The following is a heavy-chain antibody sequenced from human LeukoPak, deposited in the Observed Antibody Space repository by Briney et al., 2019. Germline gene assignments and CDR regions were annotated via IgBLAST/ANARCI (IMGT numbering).Heavy chain of an antibody. Sequence: PGGSLRLSCAASGFTVSSNYMRWVRQAQGKGLEWVSVIYSDGSTYYADSVKGRFTISRDSSKNTLHLQVNSLRAEDTAVYYCALTMVHLGRLDYYFHYWGWGTLVTVSS. V-gene: IGHV3-53*01. D-gene: IGHD3-10*01. CDR3: ALTMVHLGRLDYYFHY. CDR2: IYSDGST. CDR1: GFTVSSNY. J-gene: IGHJ4*02.